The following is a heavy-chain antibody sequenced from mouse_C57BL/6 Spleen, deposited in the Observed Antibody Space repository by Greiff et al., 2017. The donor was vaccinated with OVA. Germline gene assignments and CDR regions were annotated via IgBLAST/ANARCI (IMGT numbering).Heavy chain of an antibody. CDR2: IDPETGGT. Sequence: QVTLKVSGAELVRPGASVTLSCKASGYTFTDYEMHWVKQTPVHGLEWIGAIDPETGGTAYNQKFKGKAILTADKSSSTAYMELRSLTSEDSAVYYCTRRVPYGYDSAWFAYWGQGTLVTVSA. J-gene: IGHJ3*01. CDR1: GYTFTDYE. V-gene: IGHV1-15*01. D-gene: IGHD2-2*01. CDR3: TRRVPYGYDSAWFAY.